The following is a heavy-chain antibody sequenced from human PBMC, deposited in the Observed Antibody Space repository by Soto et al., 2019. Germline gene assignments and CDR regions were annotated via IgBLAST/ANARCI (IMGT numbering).Heavy chain of an antibody. J-gene: IGHJ6*02. CDR1: GFTLSGSA. CDR2: IRSKANNYAT. V-gene: IGHV3-73*01. D-gene: IGHD3-10*01. CDR3: TRGFLKSGSGNYQYFYYYGMDV. Sequence: GGSLRLSCAASGFTLSGSAMHWVRQASGKGLEWVGRIRSKANNYATAYAASVKGRFTISRDDSKNTAFLQMNSLKTEDTAVYYCTRGFLKSGSGNYQYFYYYGMDVWGQGTTVTVSS.